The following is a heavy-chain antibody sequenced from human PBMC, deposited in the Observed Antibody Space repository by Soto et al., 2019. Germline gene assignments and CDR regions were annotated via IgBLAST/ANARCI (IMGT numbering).Heavy chain of an antibody. Sequence: SETLSLTCSVSGGSVSSSYYWSWIRQPPGKRLEWIGYVYYSGSTNYNPSLKSRVTISVDTSKNQFSLKLSSVTAADTAVYHCARALGYCSSTSCFGAVGMDVWGQGTTVTVSS. J-gene: IGHJ6*02. CDR2: VYYSGST. D-gene: IGHD2-2*01. CDR1: GGSVSSSYY. V-gene: IGHV4-61*01. CDR3: ARALGYCSSTSCFGAVGMDV.